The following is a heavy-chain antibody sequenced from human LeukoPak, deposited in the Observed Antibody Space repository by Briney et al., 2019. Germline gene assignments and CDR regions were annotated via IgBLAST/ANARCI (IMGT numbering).Heavy chain of an antibody. CDR3: ARAASLRFLFDY. CDR2: INPSGGST. Sequence: ASVKVSCKASGYTFTSYYMHWVRQAPGQGLDWMGIINPSGGSTSYAQKFQGRVTMNRDMSTSTVYMELSSLRSEDTAVYYCARAASLRFLFDYWGQGTLVTVSS. D-gene: IGHD3-3*01. J-gene: IGHJ4*02. CDR1: GYTFTSYY. V-gene: IGHV1-46*01.